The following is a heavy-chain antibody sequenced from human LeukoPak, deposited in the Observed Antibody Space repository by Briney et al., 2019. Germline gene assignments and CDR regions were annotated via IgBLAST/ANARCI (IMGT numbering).Heavy chain of an antibody. V-gene: IGHV3-9*01. CDR3: AKDMFGGGYDYGYFDY. CDR1: GFTFDEYA. CDR2: ISWNSGSK. D-gene: IGHD5-12*01. Sequence: GRSLRLSCAASGFTFDEYAMHWVRQAPGKGLEWVSGISWNSGSKGYAGSVKGRFTISRDNAKNSLYLQMNSLRAEDTALYYCAKDMFGGGYDYGYFDYWGQGTLVTVSS. J-gene: IGHJ4*02.